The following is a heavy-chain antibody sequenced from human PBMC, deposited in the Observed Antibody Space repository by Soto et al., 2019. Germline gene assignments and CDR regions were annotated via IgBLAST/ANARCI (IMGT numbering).Heavy chain of an antibody. CDR1: GGSFSHNY. CDR2: IYYAGTT. J-gene: IGHJ3*02. CDR3: AILEYYDFWSGYLAENAFDI. V-gene: IGHV4-59*08. Sequence: SETLSLTCTVSGGSFSHNYWAWIRQPPGKGLEWIGYIYYAGTTSYNPSLKSRDTISVDTSKNQFSLKLSSVTAADTAVYYCAILEYYDFWSGYLAENAFDIWGQGTMVTVSS. D-gene: IGHD3-3*01.